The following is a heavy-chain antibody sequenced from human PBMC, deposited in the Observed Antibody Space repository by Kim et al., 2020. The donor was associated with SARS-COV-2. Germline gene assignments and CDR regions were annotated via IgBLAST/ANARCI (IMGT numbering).Heavy chain of an antibody. CDR3: AKDMRSGVPAAIIRDDLWGDYYRPTRADVYGRDV. J-gene: IGHJ6*02. Sequence: GGSLRLSCAASGFTFSDYAMHWVRQAPGKGLEWVAGISWKIDNIAYADSVKGRFTISRDNAKNSLYLQMSSLRAEDTALYYCAKDMRSGVPAAIIRDDLWGDYYRPTRADVYGRDVWGQGTTVPVSS. CDR2: ISWKIDNI. D-gene: IGHD3-3*01. CDR1: GFTFSDYA. V-gene: IGHV3-9*01.